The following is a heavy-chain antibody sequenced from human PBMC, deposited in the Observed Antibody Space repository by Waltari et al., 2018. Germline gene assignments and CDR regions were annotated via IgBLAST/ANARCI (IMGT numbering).Heavy chain of an antibody. CDR3: ARDRSLTLTTEQDIDY. CDR1: GGSFSGYY. J-gene: IGHJ4*02. Sequence: QVQLQQWGAGLLKPSETLSLTCAVYGGSFSGYYWIWIRQPPGKGLEWIGEINHSGSTNYHPSLNSRVTISVDTSKNQFSLKLGSVTAADTAVYYCARDRSLTLTTEQDIDYWRQGTLVTVSS. CDR2: INHSGST. D-gene: IGHD4-4*01. V-gene: IGHV4-34*01.